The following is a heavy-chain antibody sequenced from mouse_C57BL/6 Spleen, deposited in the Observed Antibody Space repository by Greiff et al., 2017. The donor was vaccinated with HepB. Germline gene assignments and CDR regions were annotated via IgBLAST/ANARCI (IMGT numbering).Heavy chain of an antibody. Sequence: VKLQQPGAELVKPGASVKLSCKASGYTFTSYWMQWVKQRPGQGLEWIGEIDPSDSYTNYNQKFKGKATLTVDTSSSTAYMQLSSLTSEDSAVYYCARDYYGSSYGAMDYWGQGTSVTVSS. CDR3: ARDYYGSSYGAMDY. J-gene: IGHJ4*01. CDR1: GYTFTSYW. CDR2: IDPSDSYT. V-gene: IGHV1-50*01. D-gene: IGHD1-1*01.